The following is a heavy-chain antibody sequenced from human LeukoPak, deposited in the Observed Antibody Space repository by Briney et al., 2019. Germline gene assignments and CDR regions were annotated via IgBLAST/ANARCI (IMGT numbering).Heavy chain of an antibody. V-gene: IGHV3-48*01. D-gene: IGHD3-9*01. Sequence: GGSLRLSCVGSGFTFSTFGMNWVRQAPGKGLEWVSYISSSRATIYYSDSVEGRFTISRDDAKSSLYLQMNSLRAEDTALYYCARMSTGYYDDYWGQGTLVTVSS. CDR2: ISSSRATI. CDR3: ARMSTGYYDDY. CDR1: GFTFSTFG. J-gene: IGHJ4*02.